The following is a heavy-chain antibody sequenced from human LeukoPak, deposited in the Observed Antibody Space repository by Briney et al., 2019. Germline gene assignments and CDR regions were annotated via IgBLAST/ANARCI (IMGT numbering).Heavy chain of an antibody. Sequence: GGSLRLSCAAYGFIFGDYWMSWVRQAPEKGLEWVGMIKQDGSDIHYVDSVKGRFTISRDNAKNSLYLQMNSLRAEDTAVYYCARRAVADYYWGQGTLVTVSS. J-gene: IGHJ4*02. V-gene: IGHV3-7*01. CDR3: ARRAVADYY. CDR1: GFIFGDYW. D-gene: IGHD6-19*01. CDR2: IKQDGSDI.